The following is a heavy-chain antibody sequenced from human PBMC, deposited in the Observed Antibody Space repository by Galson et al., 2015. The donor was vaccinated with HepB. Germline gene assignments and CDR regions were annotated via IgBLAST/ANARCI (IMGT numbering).Heavy chain of an antibody. D-gene: IGHD7-27*01. J-gene: IGHJ4*02. CDR1: GFSLSTSGVA. CDR3: ARSRKLGMNFDY. V-gene: IGHV2-5*01. Sequence: PALAKPTQTLTLTCTFSGFSLSTSGVAVGWIRQPPGKALEWLALIYWNDDKRYSPSLKSRVTITKDTSKNQVVLTLTNMDPMDTGTYYCARSRKLGMNFDYWGQGTLVTVSS. CDR2: IYWNDDK.